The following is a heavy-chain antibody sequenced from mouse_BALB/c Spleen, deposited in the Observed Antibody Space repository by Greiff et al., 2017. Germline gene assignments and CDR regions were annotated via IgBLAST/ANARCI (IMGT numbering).Heavy chain of an antibody. Sequence: VHVKQSGAELVKPGASVKLSCTASGFNIKDTYMHWVKQRPEQGLEWIGRIDPANGNTKYDPKFQGKATITADTSSNTAYLQLSSLTSEDTAVYYCARDTGGAYWGQGTLVTVSA. V-gene: IGHV14-3*02. J-gene: IGHJ3*01. CDR2: IDPANGNT. CDR3: ARDTGGAY. CDR1: GFNIKDTY. D-gene: IGHD4-1*01.